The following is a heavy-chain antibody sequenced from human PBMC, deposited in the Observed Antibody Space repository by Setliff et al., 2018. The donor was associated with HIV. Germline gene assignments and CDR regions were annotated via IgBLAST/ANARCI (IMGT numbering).Heavy chain of an antibody. J-gene: IGHJ4*02. CDR1: GYTFTIYY. V-gene: IGHV1-46*01. CDR3: ARARSVDALDY. Sequence: ASVKVSCKASGYTFTIYYMHWVRQAPGQGLEWMAVINPSGGSTNYAQKFQGRVTMTRDTSTSTVYMELSSLRSEDTAVYYCARARSVDALDYWGQGTRVTVSS. D-gene: IGHD2-8*01. CDR2: INPSGGST.